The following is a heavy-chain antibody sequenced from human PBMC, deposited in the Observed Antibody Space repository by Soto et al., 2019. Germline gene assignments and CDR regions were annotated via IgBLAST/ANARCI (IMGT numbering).Heavy chain of an antibody. D-gene: IGHD6-19*01. J-gene: IGHJ6*02. CDR2: IYPGDSDT. Sequence: PGESLKISCKGSGYSFTSYWIGWVRQMPGKGLEWMGIIYPGDSDTRYSPSFQGQVTISADKSISTAYLQWSSLKASDTAMYYCASHSSGWADYCYGMDVWGQGTTVTVSS. V-gene: IGHV5-51*01. CDR3: ASHSSGWADYCYGMDV. CDR1: GYSFTSYW.